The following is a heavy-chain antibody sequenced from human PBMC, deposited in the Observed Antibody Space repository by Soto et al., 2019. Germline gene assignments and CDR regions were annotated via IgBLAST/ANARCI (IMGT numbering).Heavy chain of an antibody. J-gene: IGHJ4*02. Sequence: SETLSLTCTVSGVSISSGGYYWSWIRQHPGKGLEWIGYIYYSGSTYYNPSLKSRVTISVDTSKNTLYLQMNSLRAEDTAVYYCATSGLDYYDSSGYFAGFEYWGQGTLVTVSS. CDR3: ATSGLDYYDSSGYFAGFEY. CDR1: GVSISSGGYY. CDR2: IYYSGST. V-gene: IGHV4-31*03. D-gene: IGHD3-22*01.